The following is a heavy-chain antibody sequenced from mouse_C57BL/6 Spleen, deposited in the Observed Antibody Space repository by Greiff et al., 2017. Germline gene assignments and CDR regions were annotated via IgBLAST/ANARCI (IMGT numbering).Heavy chain of an antibody. Sequence: QVQLQQPGAELVMPGASVKLSCKASGYTFTSYWMHWVKQRPGQGLEWIGEIDPSDSYTNCNQKFKGKSTLTVDKSSSTAYMQLSSLTSEDSAVYYCARKVGRYFDYWGQGTTLTVSS. CDR1: GYTFTSYW. J-gene: IGHJ2*01. CDR3: ARKVGRYFDY. D-gene: IGHD1-3*01. V-gene: IGHV1-69*01. CDR2: IDPSDSYT.